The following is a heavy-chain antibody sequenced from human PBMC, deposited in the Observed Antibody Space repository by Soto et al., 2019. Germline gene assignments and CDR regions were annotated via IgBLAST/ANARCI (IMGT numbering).Heavy chain of an antibody. CDR1: GYSFTSYW. V-gene: IGHV5-51*01. CDR3: ARSEQWRPPVYYYGMDV. D-gene: IGHD6-19*01. CDR2: IYPGDSDT. Sequence: PGESLKISCKGSGYSFTSYWIGWVRQMPGKGLEWMGIIYPGDSDTRYSPSFQGQVTISADKSISTAYLQWSSLKASDTAMYYCARSEQWRPPVYYYGMDVWGQGTTVTVSS. J-gene: IGHJ6*02.